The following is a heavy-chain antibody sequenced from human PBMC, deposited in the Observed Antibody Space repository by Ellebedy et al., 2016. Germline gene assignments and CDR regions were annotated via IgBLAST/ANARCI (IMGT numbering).Heavy chain of an antibody. J-gene: IGHJ4*02. CDR1: GFTFDDYA. V-gene: IGHV3-9*01. D-gene: IGHD5-12*01. Sequence: GGSLRLXXVASGFTFDDYAMHWVRQAPGKGLEWVSGMSWDNSGMVYAASVKGRFTISRDNAQNSLYLEMNSLRPEDTALYYCAKDVGEYDNSGYLTFDSWGQGTLVTVSS. CDR3: AKDVGEYDNSGYLTFDS. CDR2: MSWDNSGM.